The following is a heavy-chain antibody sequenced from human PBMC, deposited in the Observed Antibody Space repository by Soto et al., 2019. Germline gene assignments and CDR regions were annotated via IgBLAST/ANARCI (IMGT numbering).Heavy chain of an antibody. V-gene: IGHV3-30-3*02. Sequence: QVQLVESGGGVVQPGGSLRLSCAASGYIFSDDAMHWFRQSPDKGLEWVTVISADGTREFYAESVKGRFVISRDIFNNTVARQVNAGRDEATVVNYCPGNLGEGAGVAPPGHGGQGPLVPVPS. CDR2: ISADGTRE. CDR1: GYIFSDDA. CDR3: PGNLGEGAGVAPPGH. J-gene: IGHJ4*01. D-gene: IGHD3-10*01.